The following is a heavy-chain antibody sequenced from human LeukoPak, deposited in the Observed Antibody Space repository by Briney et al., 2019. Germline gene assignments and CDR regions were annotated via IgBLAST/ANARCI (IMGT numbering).Heavy chain of an antibody. CDR3: GADSMPRGVFSYAFDI. CDR1: GFTFTSSA. Sequence: ASVKVSCKASGFTFTSSAVQWVRQARGQRLEWIGWIVVGSGDTNSAQKFQERVTITRDMSTRTAYMELSSLRSEDTAVYYCGADSMPRGVFSYAFDIWGQGAMVTVSS. V-gene: IGHV1-58*01. J-gene: IGHJ3*02. CDR2: IVVGSGDT. D-gene: IGHD3-10*01.